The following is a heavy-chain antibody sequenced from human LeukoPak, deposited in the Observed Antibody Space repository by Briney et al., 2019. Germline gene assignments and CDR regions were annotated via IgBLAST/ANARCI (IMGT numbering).Heavy chain of an antibody. V-gene: IGHV1-69*05. CDR2: IIPIFGTA. CDR3: ARDPSVMTTVTTQGDY. Sequence: ASVKVSCKASGGTFSSYAISWVRQAPGQGLEWMGRIIPIFGTANYAQKFQGRVTITTDEPTSTAYMELSSLRSEDTAVYYCARDPSVMTTVTTQGDYWGQGTLVTVSS. D-gene: IGHD4-17*01. CDR1: GGTFSSYA. J-gene: IGHJ4*02.